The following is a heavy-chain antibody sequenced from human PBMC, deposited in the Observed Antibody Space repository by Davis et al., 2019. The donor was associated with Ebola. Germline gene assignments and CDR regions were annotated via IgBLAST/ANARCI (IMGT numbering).Heavy chain of an antibody. CDR2: ISYDGSNK. CDR1: GFTFSSYA. CDR3: AREMRGTADSH. V-gene: IGHV3-30-3*01. J-gene: IGHJ4*02. D-gene: IGHD1/OR15-1a*01. Sequence: PGGSLRLSCAASGFTFSSYAMHWVRQAPGKGLEWVAVISYDGSNKYYADSVKGRFTISRDNSKNTLYLQMNSLRVEDTAMYYCAREMRGTADSHWGQGTLVTVSS.